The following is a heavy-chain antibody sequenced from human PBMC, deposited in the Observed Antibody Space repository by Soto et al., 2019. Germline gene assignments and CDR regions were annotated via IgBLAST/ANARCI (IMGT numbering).Heavy chain of an antibody. CDR3: ALSTTGGPYYYYGMDV. V-gene: IGHV3-23*01. CDR1: GFTFTSYA. D-gene: IGHD1-1*01. Sequence: GSLRLSCAASGFTFTSYAVSWVRQAPGKGLEWVSGISASGGGTFYADSVKGRFSISKDNSKNTLFLQMNSLRAGDTAVYYCALSTTGGPYYYYGMDVWGPGTTVTVSS. CDR2: ISASGGGT. J-gene: IGHJ6*02.